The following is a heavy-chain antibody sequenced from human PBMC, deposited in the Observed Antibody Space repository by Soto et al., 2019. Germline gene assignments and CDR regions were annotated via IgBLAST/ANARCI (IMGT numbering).Heavy chain of an antibody. J-gene: IGHJ6*02. CDR2: TYYRSKWYN. D-gene: IGHD6-13*01. V-gene: IGHV6-1*01. CDR3: ARHITPPSSSCSGNYYSGMDV. Sequence: PSQTLSLTCAISGDSVSSNSAAWNWIRQSPSRGLEWLGRTYYRSKWYNDYAVSVKSRITINPDTSKNQFSLQLNSVTPEDTAVYYCARHITPPSSSCSGNYYSGMDVWGQGTTVTVSS. CDR1: GDSVSSNSAA.